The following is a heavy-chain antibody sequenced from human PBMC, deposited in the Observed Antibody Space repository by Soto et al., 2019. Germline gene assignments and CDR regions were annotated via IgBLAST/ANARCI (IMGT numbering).Heavy chain of an antibody. V-gene: IGHV1-58*01. J-gene: IGHJ6*02. CDR1: GFTFTSSA. CDR2: IVVGSGNT. D-gene: IGHD1-1*01. CDR3: AADRLENYYYYGMDV. Sequence: ASVKVSCKASGFTFTSSAVQWVRQARGQRLEWIGWIVVGSGNTNYAQKFQERVTITRDMSTSTAYMELSSLRSEDTAVYYCAADRLENYYYYGMDVWGQGTTVTVSS.